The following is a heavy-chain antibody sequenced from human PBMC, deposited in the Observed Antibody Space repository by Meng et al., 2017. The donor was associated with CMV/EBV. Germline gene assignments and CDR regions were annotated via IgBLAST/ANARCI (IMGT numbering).Heavy chain of an antibody. CDR3: ARGSGYSYGYYYYYYGMDV. Sequence: GSLSLTCAVYGGSFSGYYWSWIRQPPGKGLEWIGEINHSGSTNYNPSLKSRVTISVDTSKNQFSLKLSSVTAADTAVYYCARGSGYSYGYYYYYYGMDVWGQGTTVTVSS. CDR1: GGSFSGYY. V-gene: IGHV4-34*01. CDR2: INHSGST. D-gene: IGHD5-18*01. J-gene: IGHJ6*02.